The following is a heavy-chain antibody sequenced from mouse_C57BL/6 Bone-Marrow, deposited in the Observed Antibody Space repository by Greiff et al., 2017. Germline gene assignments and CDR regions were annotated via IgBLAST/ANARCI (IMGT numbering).Heavy chain of an antibody. V-gene: IGHV14-4*01. D-gene: IGHD2-1*01. CDR1: GFNIKDDY. J-gene: IGHJ4*01. CDR3: TPYGTDAMDY. CDR2: IDPENGDT. Sequence: VQLKESGAELVRPGASVKLSCTASGFNIKDDYMHWVKQRPEQGLEWIGWIDPENGDTEYASKFQGKATITADTSSNTAYLQLSSLTSEDTAVYYCTPYGTDAMDYWGQGTSVTVSS.